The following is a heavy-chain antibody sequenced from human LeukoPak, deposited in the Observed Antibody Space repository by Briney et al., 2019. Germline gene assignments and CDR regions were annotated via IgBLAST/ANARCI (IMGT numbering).Heavy chain of an antibody. CDR1: GYTFTSYG. CDR3: AREGIVVVPAAIFSLDY. Sequence: ASVKVSCKASGYTFTSYGISWVRQAPGQGLEWMGWISAYNGNTNYAQKLQGRVTMTTDTSTSTAYMELRSLRSDDTAVYYCAREGIVVVPAAIFSLDYWGQGTLVTVSS. D-gene: IGHD2-2*01. J-gene: IGHJ4*02. CDR2: ISAYNGNT. V-gene: IGHV1-18*01.